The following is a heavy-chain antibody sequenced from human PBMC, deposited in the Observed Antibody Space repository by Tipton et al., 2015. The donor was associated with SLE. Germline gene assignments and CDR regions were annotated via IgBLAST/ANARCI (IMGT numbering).Heavy chain of an antibody. CDR1: GFTFSSYW. J-gene: IGHJ6*02. CDR3: ARESEFDFWSGYSNYYGMDV. CDR2: IKQDGSEK. V-gene: IGHV3-7*01. D-gene: IGHD3-3*01. Sequence: SLRLSCAASGFTFSSYWMSWVRQAPGKGLEWVANIKQDGSEKYYVDSVKGRFTISRDNAKNSLYLQMNSLRAEDTAVYYCARESEFDFWSGYSNYYGMDVWGQGTTVTVSS.